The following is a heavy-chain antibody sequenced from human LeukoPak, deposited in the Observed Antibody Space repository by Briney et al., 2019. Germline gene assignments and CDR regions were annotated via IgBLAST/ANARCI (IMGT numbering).Heavy chain of an antibody. J-gene: IGHJ4*02. CDR3: AKPTSGDGSFLIDY. D-gene: IGHD1-26*01. CDR1: GFTFSSYG. CDR2: IWYDGSYT. V-gene: IGHV3-33*06. Sequence: TGGSLRLSCAASGFTFSSYGMHWVRQAPGKGLEWVAVIWYDGSYTYYAESVKGRFTISRDNSRNTLYLQMSSLRVEDTAVYYCAKPTSGDGSFLIDYWGQGTLVTVSS.